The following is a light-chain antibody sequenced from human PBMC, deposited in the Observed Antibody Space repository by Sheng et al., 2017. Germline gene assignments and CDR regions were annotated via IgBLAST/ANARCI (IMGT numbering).Light chain of an antibody. Sequence: SAIPQPASVSGSPGQSITIPCTGATSDVNSYKYVSWYQHHPDKAPKLIIYDVIYRPSGVSPRFSGSKSGNRASLTISGLQAEDEADYYCTSYTTYRTWVFGGGTKLTVL. CDR3: TSYTTYRTWV. CDR1: TSDVNSYKY. V-gene: IGLV2-14*03. J-gene: IGLJ3*02. CDR2: DVI.